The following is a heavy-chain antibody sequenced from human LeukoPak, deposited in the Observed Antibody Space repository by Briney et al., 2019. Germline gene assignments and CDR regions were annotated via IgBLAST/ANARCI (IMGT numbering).Heavy chain of an antibody. CDR2: IGTAGDT. CDR1: GFTFSSYD. V-gene: IGHV3-13*01. CDR3: ARSYDDGAFDI. J-gene: IGHJ3*02. D-gene: IGHD5-12*01. Sequence: GGSLRLSCAASGFTFSSYDMHWVRQATGKGLEWVSAIGTAGDTYYPGSVKGRFTISRENAKNPLYLQMNSLRAGDTAVYYCARSYDDGAFDIWGQGTMVTVSS.